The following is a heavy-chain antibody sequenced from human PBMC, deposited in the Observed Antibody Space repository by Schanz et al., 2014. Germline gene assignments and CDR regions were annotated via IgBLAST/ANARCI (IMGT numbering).Heavy chain of an antibody. CDR1: GFTFSSYA. CDR3: ARDYAGFDC. D-gene: IGHD3-16*01. Sequence: EVQLLESGGGLVQPGGSLRLSCAASGFTFSSYAMSWVRQPPGKGLEWVSSIRGSGGGTDYADSMKGRFTISRDNAKNSLYLQMNSLRAEDTAVYYCARDYAGFDCWGQGTLVTVSS. CDR2: IRGSGGGT. J-gene: IGHJ4*02. V-gene: IGHV3-23*01.